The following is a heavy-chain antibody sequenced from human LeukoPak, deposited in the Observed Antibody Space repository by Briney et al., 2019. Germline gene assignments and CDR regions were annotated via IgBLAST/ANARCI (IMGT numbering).Heavy chain of an antibody. J-gene: IGHJ4*02. V-gene: IGHV4-4*07. CDR2: IYTRGST. D-gene: IGHD3-16*02. CDR3: ARYIWGSYPTFGDY. Sequence: PSETLSLTCTVSGGSISSYYWSWIRQPAGKGLEWIGRIYTRGSTNHNPSLKSRVTISVDTSKNQFSLKLSSVTAADTAVYYCARYIWGSYPTFGDYWGQGTLVTVSS. CDR1: GGSISSYY.